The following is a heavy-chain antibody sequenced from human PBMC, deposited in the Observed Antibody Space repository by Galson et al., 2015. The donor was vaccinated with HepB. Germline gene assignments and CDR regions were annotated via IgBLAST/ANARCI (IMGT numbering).Heavy chain of an antibody. Sequence: SLRLSCAASGFTFSSYEMNGVRQAPGKGLEWISYISSGSLTIYYADSVRGRFTISRDNANNSLYLQMNSLRAEDSAVYFCARDYDRFDFWGRGTLVTVSS. D-gene: IGHD3-16*01. V-gene: IGHV3-48*03. CDR3: ARDYDRFDF. CDR1: GFTFSSYE. CDR2: ISSGSLTI. J-gene: IGHJ4*02.